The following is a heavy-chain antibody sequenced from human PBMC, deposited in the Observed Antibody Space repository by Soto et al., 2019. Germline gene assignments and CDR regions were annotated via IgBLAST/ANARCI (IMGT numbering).Heavy chain of an antibody. Sequence: GGSVRLSCAASGFTFSSYSMNWVRQAPGKGLEWVSYISSSSSTIYYADSVKGRFTISRDNAKNSLYLQMNSLRDEDTAVYYCAREKYCSSTSCHFGMDVWGQGTTVTVSS. CDR3: AREKYCSSTSCHFGMDV. D-gene: IGHD2-2*01. V-gene: IGHV3-48*02. J-gene: IGHJ6*02. CDR2: ISSSSSTI. CDR1: GFTFSSYS.